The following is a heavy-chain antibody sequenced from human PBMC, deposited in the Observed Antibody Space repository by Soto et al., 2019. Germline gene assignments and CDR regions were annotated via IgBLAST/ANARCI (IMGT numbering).Heavy chain of an antibody. Sequence: QVQLVESGGGLVKPGGSLRLSCAASGFTFSDYYMSWIRQAPGKGLEWVSYISSSGSTIYYADSVKGRFTISRDNAKNSLYLQMNSLRAEDTAVYYCARGQHCTNGVCYTSYYYYGKDVWGQGTTVTVSS. D-gene: IGHD2-8*01. CDR2: ISSSGSTI. CDR1: GFTFSDYY. V-gene: IGHV3-11*01. J-gene: IGHJ6*02. CDR3: ARGQHCTNGVCYTSYYYYGKDV.